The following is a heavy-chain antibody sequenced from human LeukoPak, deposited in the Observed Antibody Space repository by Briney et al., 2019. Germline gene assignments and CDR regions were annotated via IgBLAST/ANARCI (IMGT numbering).Heavy chain of an antibody. D-gene: IGHD3-22*01. Sequence: PGGSLRLSCAASGFTFSSYAMHWVRQAPGKGLEWVSGISWNSGSIGYADSVKGRFTISRDNAKNSLYLQMNSLRAEDTALYYCAKLSQDSSGYYPAPHFDYWGQGTLVTVSS. CDR2: ISWNSGSI. CDR1: GFTFSSYA. J-gene: IGHJ4*02. V-gene: IGHV3-9*01. CDR3: AKLSQDSSGYYPAPHFDY.